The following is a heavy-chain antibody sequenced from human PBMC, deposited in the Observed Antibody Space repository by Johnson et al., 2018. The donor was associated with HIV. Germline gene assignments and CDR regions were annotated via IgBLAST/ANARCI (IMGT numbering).Heavy chain of an antibody. V-gene: IGHV3-30*14. CDR2: ISYDGSNK. D-gene: IGHD4-17*01. CDR3: AREVDYAVNTQHLDAFDI. J-gene: IGHJ3*02. CDR1: GFTLSSYA. Sequence: QMLLVESGGGLVQPGGSLRLSCAASGFTLSSYAMHWVRQAPGKGLEWAAVISYDGSNKYYADSVKGRFTISRDNSKNTLYLQMNSLRAEDTAVYYCAREVDYAVNTQHLDAFDIWGQGTMVTVSS.